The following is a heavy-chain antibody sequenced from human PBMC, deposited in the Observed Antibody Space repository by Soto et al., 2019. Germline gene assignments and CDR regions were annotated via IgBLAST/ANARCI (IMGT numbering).Heavy chain of an antibody. CDR2: ISYDGSNK. CDR1: GFTFSSYA. J-gene: IGHJ4*02. D-gene: IGHD1-26*01. V-gene: IGHV3-30-3*01. CDR3: ARGEWELLDY. Sequence: QVQLVESGGGVVQPGRSLRLSCAAFGFTFSSYAMHWVRQAPGKGLEWVAVISYDGSNKYYADSVKGRFTISRDNSKNTLYLQMNSLRAEDTAVYYCARGEWELLDYWGQGTLVTVSS.